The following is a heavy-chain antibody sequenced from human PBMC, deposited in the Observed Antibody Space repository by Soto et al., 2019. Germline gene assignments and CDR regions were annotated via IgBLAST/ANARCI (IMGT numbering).Heavy chain of an antibody. Sequence: PGGSLRLSCAASGFTFSSYGMHWVRQAPGKGLEWVAVISYDGSNKYYADSVKGRFTISRDNSKNTLYLQMNSLRAEDTAVYYCAKDQMLNSYVFYYYYGMDGWGQGTTDTVSS. CDR1: GFTFSSYG. D-gene: IGHD5-18*01. V-gene: IGHV3-30*18. CDR3: AKDQMLNSYVFYYYYGMDG. CDR2: ISYDGSNK. J-gene: IGHJ6*02.